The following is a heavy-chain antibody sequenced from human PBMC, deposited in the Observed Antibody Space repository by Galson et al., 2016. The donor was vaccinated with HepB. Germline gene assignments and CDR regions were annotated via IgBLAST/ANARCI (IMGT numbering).Heavy chain of an antibody. CDR3: AKDPDPEGALDF. CDR1: GFTVGTYP. CDR2: IWSDGVNK. Sequence: SLRLSCAASGFTVGTYPMHWVRQAPGKGLEWVANIWSDGVNKYYGDSVKGRFTISRDTSKNTLYLQMNGLRADDTALYFCAKDPDPEGALDFWGQGTLVTVSS. J-gene: IGHJ4*02. V-gene: IGHV3-33*06. D-gene: IGHD1-26*01.